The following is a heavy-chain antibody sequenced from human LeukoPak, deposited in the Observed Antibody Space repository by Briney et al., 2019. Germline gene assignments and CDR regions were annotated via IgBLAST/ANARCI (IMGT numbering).Heavy chain of an antibody. CDR2: INRDGSEI. CDR3: ARGTETDGGLFDY. CDR1: GFTFSNHW. V-gene: IGHV3-7*01. D-gene: IGHD3-16*01. Sequence: PGGSLRLSCVASGFTFSNHWMSWVRQAPGKGLEWVANINRDGSEIYYLDSVKGRFTFSRDNAKNSLFLQMNILRAEDTAVYYCARGTETDGGLFDYWGQGTLATVSS. J-gene: IGHJ4*02.